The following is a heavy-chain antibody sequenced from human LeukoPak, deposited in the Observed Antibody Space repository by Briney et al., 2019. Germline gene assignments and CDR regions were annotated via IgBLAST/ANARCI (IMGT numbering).Heavy chain of an antibody. V-gene: IGHV1-69*04. CDR3: AGSSTRDLDY. J-gene: IGHJ4*02. CDR1: GGTFSSYA. Sequence: GASVKVSCKASGGTFSSYAISWVRQAPGQGLEWMGRIIPILGIANYAQKFQGRVTITPDKSTSTAYMELSSLRSEDTAVYYCAGSSTRDLDYWGQGTLVTVSS. CDR2: IIPILGIA. D-gene: IGHD2-2*01.